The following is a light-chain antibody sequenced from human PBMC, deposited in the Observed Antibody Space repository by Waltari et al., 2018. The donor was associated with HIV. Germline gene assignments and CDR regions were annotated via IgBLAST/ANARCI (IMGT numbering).Light chain of an antibody. V-gene: IGLV1-47*01. CDR2: RNN. CDR1: SSNIRTND. CDR3: AAWDDSLTGGV. Sequence: QSVLTQPPSASGTPGQRVSISCSGSSSNIRTNDVYWYQQFPGTAPKLLIYRNNQRPSGVPDRFSGSKSGTSASLAISGLRSEDEADYYCAAWDDSLTGGVFGSGTTVTVL. J-gene: IGLJ1*01.